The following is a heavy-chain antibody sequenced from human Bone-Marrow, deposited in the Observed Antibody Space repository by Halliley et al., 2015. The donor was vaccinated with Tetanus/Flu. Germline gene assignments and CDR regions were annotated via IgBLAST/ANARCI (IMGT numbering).Heavy chain of an antibody. CDR3: AREFSASSGYYYLGLDV. V-gene: IGHV3-13*01. CDR2: ISTAGDT. Sequence: SLRLSCAASGFTFSSYDMHWVRQATGKGLEWVSGISTAGDTYYSGSVKGRFTVSRENARNSLYLQMNSLRAGDTAVYYCAREFSASSGYYYLGLDVWGQGTTVTVSS. D-gene: IGHD3-22*01. J-gene: IGHJ6*02. CDR1: GFTFSSYD.